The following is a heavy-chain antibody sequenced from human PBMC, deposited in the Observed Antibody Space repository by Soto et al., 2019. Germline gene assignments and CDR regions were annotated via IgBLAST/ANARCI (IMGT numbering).Heavy chain of an antibody. CDR3: AQSPETADYFDY. CDR2: ISSSGSTI. D-gene: IGHD6-25*01. J-gene: IGHJ4*02. Sequence: GGSLRLSCAASGFTFSSYEMNWVRQAPGKGLEWVSYISSSGSTIYYADSVKGRFTISRDNAKNSLYLQMNSLRAEDTAVYYCAQSPETADYFDYWGQGTLVTVSS. V-gene: IGHV3-48*03. CDR1: GFTFSSYE.